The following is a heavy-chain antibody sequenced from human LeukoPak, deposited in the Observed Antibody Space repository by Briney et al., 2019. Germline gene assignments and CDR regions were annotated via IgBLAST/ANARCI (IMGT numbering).Heavy chain of an antibody. Sequence: GGSLRLSCAASGFTFSSYGMHWVRQAPGKGLEWVAFIRYDGSNKYYADSVKGRFTISRDNSKNTLYLQMNSLRAEDTAVYYCAKGGGIVGARDWSTIDYWGQGTLVTVSS. V-gene: IGHV3-30*02. J-gene: IGHJ4*02. D-gene: IGHD1-26*01. CDR2: IRYDGSNK. CDR3: AKGGGIVGARDWSTIDY. CDR1: GFTFSSYG.